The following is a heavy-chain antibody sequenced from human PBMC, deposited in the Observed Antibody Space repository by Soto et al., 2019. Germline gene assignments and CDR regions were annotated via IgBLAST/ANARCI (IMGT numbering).Heavy chain of an antibody. Sequence: GSLRLSCEASGFTFRDYYMTWFRQAPGKGLEWLSYIDSSTKYTNYADSVKGRFTISRDNAKNSLYLQMNSLRADDTAVYYCAREYYYTMDVWGQGTMVTV. CDR2: IDSSTKYT. J-gene: IGHJ6*02. V-gene: IGHV3-11*05. CDR1: GFTFRDYY. CDR3: AREYYYTMDV.